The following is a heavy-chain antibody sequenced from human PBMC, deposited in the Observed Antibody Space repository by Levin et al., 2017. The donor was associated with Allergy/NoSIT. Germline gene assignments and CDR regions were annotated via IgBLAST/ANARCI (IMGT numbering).Heavy chain of an antibody. Sequence: KASETLSLTCAVYGGSFSGYYWSWIRQPPGKGLEWIGEINHSGSTNYNPSLKSRVTISVDTSKNQFSLKLSSVTAADTAVYYCARRGRYSPLGRWFDPWGQGTLVTVSS. J-gene: IGHJ5*02. CDR2: INHSGST. CDR1: GGSFSGYY. V-gene: IGHV4-34*01. D-gene: IGHD5-18*01. CDR3: ARRGRYSPLGRWFDP.